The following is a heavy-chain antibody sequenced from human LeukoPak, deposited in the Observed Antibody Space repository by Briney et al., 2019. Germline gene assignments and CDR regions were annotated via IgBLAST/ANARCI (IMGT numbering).Heavy chain of an antibody. CDR3: ATKVAGRNYFDY. V-gene: IGHV3-23*01. CDR2: ISGSGYTT. J-gene: IGHJ4*02. CDR1: GFTFSNYG. D-gene: IGHD6-19*01. Sequence: PGGSLRLSCAASGFTFSNYGMSWVRQAPGKGREWVSVISGSGYTTYYADSVKGRFTISRDNSKNTVYLQMNSLRAEDTAVYYCATKVAGRNYFDYWGQGTLVTVSS.